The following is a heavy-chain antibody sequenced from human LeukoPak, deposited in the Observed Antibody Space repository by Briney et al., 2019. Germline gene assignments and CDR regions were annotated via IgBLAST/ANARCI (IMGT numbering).Heavy chain of an antibody. Sequence: ASVKVSSKASGYTFTGYYMHWVRQAPGQGLEWMGRINPNSGGTNYAQTFQGRVTMTRDTSITTAYLEVSSLRSDDTAVYYCARGEYSSSWDHYYFDYWGQGTLVTVSS. CDR2: INPNSGGT. J-gene: IGHJ4*02. CDR1: GYTFTGYY. V-gene: IGHV1-2*06. D-gene: IGHD6-13*01. CDR3: ARGEYSSSWDHYYFDY.